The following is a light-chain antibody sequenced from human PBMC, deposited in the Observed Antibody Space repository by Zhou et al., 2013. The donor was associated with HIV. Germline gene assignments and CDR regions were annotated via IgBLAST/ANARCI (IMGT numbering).Light chain of an antibody. Sequence: DIVMTQSPLSLAVTPGDPASISCRSSQGLLHRNGNYFFDWYLQKPGQSPQLLIYWGSNRASGVPDRFSGSVSGTDFTLKISRVEAEDVGVYYCMQALQTPYTFGQGTKLEFK. CDR2: WGS. CDR3: MQALQTPYT. V-gene: IGKV2-28*01. CDR1: QGLLHRNGNYF. J-gene: IGKJ2*01.